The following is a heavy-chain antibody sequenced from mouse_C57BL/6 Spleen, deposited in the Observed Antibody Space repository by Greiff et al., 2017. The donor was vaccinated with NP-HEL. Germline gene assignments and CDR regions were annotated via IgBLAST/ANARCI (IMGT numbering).Heavy chain of an antibody. Sequence: VQLQQPGAELVQPGASVKLSCKASGYTFTSYWMHWVKQRPGQGLEWIGMIHPNSGSTNYNEKFKSKATLTVDKSSSTAYMQLSSLTSEDSAVYYCARDSHYYEDYWGQGTTLTVSS. J-gene: IGHJ2*01. CDR2: IHPNSGST. CDR3: ARDSHYYEDY. CDR1: GYTFTSYW. D-gene: IGHD1-2*01. V-gene: IGHV1-64*01.